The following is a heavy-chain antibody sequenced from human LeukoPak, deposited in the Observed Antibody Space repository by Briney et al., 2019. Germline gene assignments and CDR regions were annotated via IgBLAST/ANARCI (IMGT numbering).Heavy chain of an antibody. J-gene: IGHJ4*02. CDR3: ARDISMVRGVIITNHFDY. D-gene: IGHD3-10*01. Sequence: GGSLRLSCAASGFTFSDHYMSWIRQAPGKGLEWVSYISSSSYTVYADSVKGRFTISRDNAKNSLYLQMNSLRAEDTAVYYCARDISMVRGVIITNHFDYWGQGTPVTVSA. V-gene: IGHV3-11*06. CDR2: ISSSSYT. CDR1: GFTFSDHY.